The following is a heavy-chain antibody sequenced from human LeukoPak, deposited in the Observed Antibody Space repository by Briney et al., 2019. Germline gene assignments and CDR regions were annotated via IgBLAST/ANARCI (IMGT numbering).Heavy chain of an antibody. CDR3: ASRIVGATKANAFDI. CDR1: GGSISSGDYY. CDR2: IYSGST. J-gene: IGHJ3*02. D-gene: IGHD1-26*01. Sequence: TLSLTCTVSGGSISSGDYYWSWIRQPPGKGLEWIGYIYSGSTYYNPSLKSRVTISVDTSKNQFSLKLSSVTAADTAVYYCASRIVGATKANAFDIWGQGTMVTVSS. V-gene: IGHV4-30-4*08.